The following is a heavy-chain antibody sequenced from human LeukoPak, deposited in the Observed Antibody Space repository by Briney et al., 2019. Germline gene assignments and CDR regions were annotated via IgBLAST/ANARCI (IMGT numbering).Heavy chain of an antibody. V-gene: IGHV1-18*04. Sequence: GASVKVSCKASGYRFIGYYIHWVRQAPGQGLEWMGWISAYNGNTNYAQKLQGRVTMTTDTSTSTAYMELRSLRSDDTAVYYCARVTYYYDSSGYTHWGQGTLVTVSS. CDR3: ARVTYYYDSSGYTH. CDR1: GYRFIGYY. CDR2: ISAYNGNT. D-gene: IGHD3-22*01. J-gene: IGHJ4*02.